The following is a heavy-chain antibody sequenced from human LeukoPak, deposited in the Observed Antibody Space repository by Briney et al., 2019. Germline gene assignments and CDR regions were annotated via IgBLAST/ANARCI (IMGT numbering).Heavy chain of an antibody. Sequence: SETLSLTCTVAGGAISSYYWSWFRQPAGKGLEWIGRIYTSGSTNYNPSLKSRVTMSVDTSKNQFSLKLSSVTAADTAVYYCAREGEYSSSSGAYYFDSWGQGTLVTVSS. D-gene: IGHD6-6*01. CDR1: GGAISSYY. V-gene: IGHV4-4*07. CDR3: AREGEYSSSSGAYYFDS. CDR2: IYTSGST. J-gene: IGHJ4*02.